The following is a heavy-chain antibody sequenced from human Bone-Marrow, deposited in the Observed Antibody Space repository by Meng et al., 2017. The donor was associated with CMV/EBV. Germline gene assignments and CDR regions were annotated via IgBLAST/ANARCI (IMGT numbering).Heavy chain of an antibody. D-gene: IGHD4-11*01. Sequence: GGSLRLSCAGSGFTFSNYWMSWVRQAPGKGLEWVSVIHSGSTTYYADSVKGRFTISRDNSKNTLYLQMNSLRVEDTAIYYCAKDEDSNYLAAALDYWGQGTLVTVSS. J-gene: IGHJ4*02. V-gene: IGHV3-23*03. CDR1: GFTFSNYW. CDR2: IHSGSTT. CDR3: AKDEDSNYLAAALDY.